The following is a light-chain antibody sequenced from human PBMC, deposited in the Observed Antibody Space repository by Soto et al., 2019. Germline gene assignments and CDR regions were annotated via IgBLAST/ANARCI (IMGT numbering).Light chain of an antibody. Sequence: DIQMTQSPSTLSASVGDRVTITCRASQSISSWLAWYQQKPGKAPKLLIYDASSLESGVPSRFSGSRSGTEFTLTISSLQPDDFATHYCQQYKSYSPKTFGQGTKVEIK. V-gene: IGKV1-5*01. CDR3: QQYKSYSPKT. J-gene: IGKJ1*01. CDR2: DAS. CDR1: QSISSW.